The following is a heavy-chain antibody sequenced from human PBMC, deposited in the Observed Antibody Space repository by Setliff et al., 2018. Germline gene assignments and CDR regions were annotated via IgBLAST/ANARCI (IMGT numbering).Heavy chain of an antibody. CDR1: GDSFNNYA. V-gene: IGHV1-69*05. D-gene: IGHD2-15*01. Sequence: ASVKVSCKASGDSFNNYAISWVRQAPGQGLEWMGGIIPMFGTPAYAQKFQDRVTITTDESTSTAYMELDSLRSEDTAVYYCARSPAVLGIVYLDPWGQGTLVTVSS. CDR2: IIPMFGTP. CDR3: ARSPAVLGIVYLDP. J-gene: IGHJ5*02.